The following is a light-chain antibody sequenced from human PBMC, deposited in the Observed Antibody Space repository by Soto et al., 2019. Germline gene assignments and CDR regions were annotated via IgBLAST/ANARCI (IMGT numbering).Light chain of an antibody. CDR2: GAS. CDR1: QSVSSSY. V-gene: IGKV3D-20*02. J-gene: IGKJ1*01. CDR3: QQRSNWPT. Sequence: EIVLTQSPGTLSLSPGERATLSCRASQSVSSSYLAWYQQKLGQAPRLLIYGASSRATGIPDRLSGSGSGTDFTLTISRLEPEDFAVYYCQQRSNWPTFGQGTKVDIK.